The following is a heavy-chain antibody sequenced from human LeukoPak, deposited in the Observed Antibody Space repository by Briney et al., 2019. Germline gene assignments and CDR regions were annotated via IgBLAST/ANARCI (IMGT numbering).Heavy chain of an antibody. Sequence: GGSLRLSCAASAFTFSNFAMTWVRQAPGKGLEWVAVIWYDGSNKYYADSVKGRFTISRDNSKNTLYLQMNSLRAEDTAVYYCARGMGIKWIQLQYYFDYWGQGTLVTVSS. V-gene: IGHV3-33*08. CDR1: AFTFSNFA. CDR2: IWYDGSNK. J-gene: IGHJ4*02. D-gene: IGHD5-18*01. CDR3: ARGMGIKWIQLQYYFDY.